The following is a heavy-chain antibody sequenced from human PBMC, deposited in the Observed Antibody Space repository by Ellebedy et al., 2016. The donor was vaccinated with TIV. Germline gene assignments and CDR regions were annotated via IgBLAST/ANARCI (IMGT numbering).Heavy chain of an antibody. CDR1: GFTFSNYA. CDR3: AKVIGISWYYYGMDV. CDR2: ISGSGGNT. Sequence: GESLKISCAASGFTFSNYAMSWVRQAPGKGLEWVSAISGSGGNTYYADSVKGRFTISRDNSKNTLYLQMNSLTAEDTAVYYCAKVIGISWYYYGMDVWGQGTTVTVSS. D-gene: IGHD6-13*01. V-gene: IGHV3-23*01. J-gene: IGHJ6*02.